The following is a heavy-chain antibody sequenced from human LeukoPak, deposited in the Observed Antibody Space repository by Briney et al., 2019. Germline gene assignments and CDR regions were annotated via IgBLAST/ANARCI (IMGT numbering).Heavy chain of an antibody. CDR1: GGSISSGGYS. J-gene: IGHJ4*02. CDR2: IYHSGST. V-gene: IGHV4-30-2*01. CDR3: ARDLMGMWAATADY. Sequence: SETLSLTCAVSGGSISSGGYSWSWIRQPPGKGLEWIGYIYHSGSTYYNPSLKSRVTISVDRSKNQFSLKLSSVTAADTAVYYCARDLMGMWAATADYWGQGTLVTVSS. D-gene: IGHD1-26*01.